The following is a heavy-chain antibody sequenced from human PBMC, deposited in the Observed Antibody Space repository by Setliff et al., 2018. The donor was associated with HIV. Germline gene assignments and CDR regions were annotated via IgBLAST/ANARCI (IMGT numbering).Heavy chain of an antibody. CDR2: IYPGDSDT. J-gene: IGHJ4*02. Sequence: GESLKISCKGSGYTFTSYWIGWVRQMPGKGLEWMRIIYPGDSDTRYSPSFQGRVTISADKSINTAYLQWSSLQASDTAMYYCARRASKASLDYWGQGTLVTVSS. CDR1: GYTFTSYW. CDR3: ARRASKASLDY. V-gene: IGHV5-51*03.